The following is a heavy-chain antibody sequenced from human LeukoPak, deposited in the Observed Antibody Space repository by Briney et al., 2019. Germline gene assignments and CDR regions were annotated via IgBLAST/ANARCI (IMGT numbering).Heavy chain of an antibody. V-gene: IGHV1-18*01. CDR1: GYTFINNG. D-gene: IGHD4/OR15-4a*01. J-gene: IGHJ4*02. CDR2: IYAYDGNR. Sequence: ALVKVSCKTSGYTFINNGISWVRQAPGQGLEWMAWIYAYDGNRHYAQKFQDRVTMTTDTSTNTAYLELRNLRSDDTAVYYCAKDIDYIVDYWGQGTLVTVSS. CDR3: AKDIDYIVDY.